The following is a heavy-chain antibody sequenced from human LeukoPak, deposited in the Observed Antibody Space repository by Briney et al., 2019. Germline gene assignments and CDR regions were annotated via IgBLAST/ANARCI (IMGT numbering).Heavy chain of an antibody. Sequence: GGSLRLSCAASGFSFSRYWMHWVRQAPGEGLMWVSGINSDGGSTGYADSVKGRFTISRDNARNTLSLQMSSLGVEDTALYYCARDQDGMGTTMDLWGQGTQVIVSS. V-gene: IGHV3-74*01. CDR3: ARDQDGMGTTMDL. CDR1: GFSFSRYW. CDR2: INSDGGST. D-gene: IGHD1-1*01. J-gene: IGHJ4*02.